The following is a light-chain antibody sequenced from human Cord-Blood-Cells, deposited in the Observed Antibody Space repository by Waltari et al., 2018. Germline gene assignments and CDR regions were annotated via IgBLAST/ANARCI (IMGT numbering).Light chain of an antibody. CDR1: ILRSYY. CDR2: GKN. CDR3: NSRDSSGNHLV. Sequence: SSELTQDPAVSVALGQTVRITCQGDILRSYYASWYQQKPGPAPVLVIYGKNNRPSGIPDRFSGSSSGNTASLTITGAQAEDEADYYCNSRDSSGNHLVFGGGTKLTVL. V-gene: IGLV3-19*01. J-gene: IGLJ2*01.